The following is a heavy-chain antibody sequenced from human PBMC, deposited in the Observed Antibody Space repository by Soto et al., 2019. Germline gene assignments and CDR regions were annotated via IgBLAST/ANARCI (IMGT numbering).Heavy chain of an antibody. CDR1: GGSISSGGYY. Sequence: PSETLSLTCTVSGGSISSGGYYWSWIRQRPGKGLEWIGYIYYSGSTYYNPFLKSRVTISVDTSKNQFSLKLSSVTAADTAVYYCARNLPYPTHWFDPWGQGTLVTVSS. CDR3: ARNLPYPTHWFDP. CDR2: IYYSGST. V-gene: IGHV4-31*03. D-gene: IGHD1-1*01. J-gene: IGHJ5*02.